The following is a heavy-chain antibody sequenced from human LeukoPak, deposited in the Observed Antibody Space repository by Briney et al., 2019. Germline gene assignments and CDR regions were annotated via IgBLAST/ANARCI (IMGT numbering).Heavy chain of an antibody. Sequence: SVKVSCKASGGTFSSYAISWVRQAPGQGREWMGGIIPIFGTANYAQKFQGRVTITADESTSTAYMELSSLRPEDTAVYYCAMGNVLRFLNWFDPWGQGTLVTVSS. CDR1: GGTFSSYA. V-gene: IGHV1-69*13. D-gene: IGHD3-3*01. J-gene: IGHJ5*02. CDR3: AMGNVLRFLNWFDP. CDR2: IIPIFGTA.